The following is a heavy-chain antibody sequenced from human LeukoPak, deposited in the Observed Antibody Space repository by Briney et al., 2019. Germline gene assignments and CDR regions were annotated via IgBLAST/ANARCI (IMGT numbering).Heavy chain of an antibody. CDR3: ASQYSSFSYYYYYYYMDV. J-gene: IGHJ6*03. Sequence: PSETLSLTCAVYGGSFSGYYWSWIRQPPGKGLEWIGEINHSGSTNYNPSLKSRVTISVDTSKNQFSLKLSSVTAADTAVYYCASQYSSFSYYYYYYYMDVWGKGTTVTVSS. CDR2: INHSGST. V-gene: IGHV4-34*01. CDR1: GGSFSGYY. D-gene: IGHD6-6*01.